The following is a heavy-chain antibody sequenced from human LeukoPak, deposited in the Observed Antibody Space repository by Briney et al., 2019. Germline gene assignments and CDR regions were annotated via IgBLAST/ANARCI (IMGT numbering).Heavy chain of an antibody. V-gene: IGHV1-69*05. CDR3: ARVDLGYCSSTSCYNRYYYYMDV. CDR2: IIPIFGTA. CDR1: GGTFSSYA. J-gene: IGHJ6*03. D-gene: IGHD2-2*02. Sequence: GSSVKVSCKASGGTFSSYAISWVRQAPGQGLEWMGGIIPIFGTANYAQKFQGRVTITTDESTSTAYMELSSLRSEDTAVYYCARVDLGYCSSTSCYNRYYYYMDVWGKGTTVTVS.